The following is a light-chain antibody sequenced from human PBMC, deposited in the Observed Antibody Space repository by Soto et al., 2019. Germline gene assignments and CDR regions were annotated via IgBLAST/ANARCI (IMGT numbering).Light chain of an antibody. CDR1: SSDVGGYNY. Sequence: QSALTQPRSVSGSPGQSVTISCTGTSSDVGGYNYVSWYQQHPGKAPKLIIYDVSTWPSGVPDRFSGSKSGNTASLTISGLQTEDEADYHCCSYAGSYILVLGGGTKLTVL. CDR3: CSYAGSYILV. J-gene: IGLJ2*01. CDR2: DVS. V-gene: IGLV2-11*01.